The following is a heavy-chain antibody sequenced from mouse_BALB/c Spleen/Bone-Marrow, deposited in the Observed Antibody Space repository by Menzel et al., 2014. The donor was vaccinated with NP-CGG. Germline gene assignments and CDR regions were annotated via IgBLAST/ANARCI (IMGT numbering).Heavy chain of an antibody. CDR3: ARVYYGNLDH. D-gene: IGHD2-1*01. J-gene: IGHJ2*01. V-gene: IGHV1-80*01. CDR2: VSPGDGDT. Sequence: VQLQQSGAELVRPGSSVKISCKASGYAFSTYWMNWVKQRPGQGLEWIGQVSPGDGDTNYNGKFRGKATLTADKSSSTAYIQLSSLTSEDSAVHSCARVYYGNLDHWGQGTTVTVSS. CDR1: GYAFSTYW.